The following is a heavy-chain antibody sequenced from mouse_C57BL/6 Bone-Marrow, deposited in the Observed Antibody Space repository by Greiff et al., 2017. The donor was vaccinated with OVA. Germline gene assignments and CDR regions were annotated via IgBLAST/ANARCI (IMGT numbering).Heavy chain of an antibody. V-gene: IGHV14-4*01. CDR3: TTWASFAY. Sequence: DVKLQESGAELVRPGASVKLSCTASGFNIKDDYMHWVKQRPEQGLEWIGWIDPENGDTEYASQFQGKATITADTSSNTAYLQLSSLTSEDTAVYYCTTWASFAYWGQGTLVTVSA. CDR1: GFNIKDDY. J-gene: IGHJ3*01. CDR2: IDPENGDT.